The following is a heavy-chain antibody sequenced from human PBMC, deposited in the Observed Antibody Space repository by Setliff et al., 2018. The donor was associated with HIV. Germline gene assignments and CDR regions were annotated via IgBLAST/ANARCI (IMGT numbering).Heavy chain of an antibody. CDR2: ISAYNGNT. D-gene: IGHD1-20*01. Sequence: GASVKVSCKASGYTFTSYGISWVRQAPGQGLEWMGWISAYNGNTNYAQSLQGRVTMTTDTSTSTAYMELRSLRSDDTALYYCARDVDNAGTHPPDYWGQGTLVTVSS. J-gene: IGHJ4*02. V-gene: IGHV1-18*01. CDR3: ARDVDNAGTHPPDY. CDR1: GYTFTSYG.